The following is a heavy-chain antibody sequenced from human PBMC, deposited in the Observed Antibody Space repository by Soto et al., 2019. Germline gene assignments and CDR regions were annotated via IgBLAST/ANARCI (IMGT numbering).Heavy chain of an antibody. D-gene: IGHD2-2*01. CDR3: TRRVVPAAMGL. Sequence: QVQLQQWGAGLLKPSETLSLTCAVYGVSFGGYYWNWIRQPPGKGLEWIGEINHSGITNYNPSLNSRVTISVDASKNQLSLKLSSVTAADTAVYFCTRRVVPAAMGLWGRGTPVTVSS. J-gene: IGHJ2*01. CDR1: GVSFGGYY. V-gene: IGHV4-34*01. CDR2: INHSGIT.